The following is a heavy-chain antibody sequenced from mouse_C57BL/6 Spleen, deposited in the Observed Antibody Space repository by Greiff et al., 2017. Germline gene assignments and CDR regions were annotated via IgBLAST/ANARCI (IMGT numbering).Heavy chain of an antibody. V-gene: IGHV1-81*01. CDR1: GYTFTSYG. J-gene: IGHJ4*01. CDR2: IYPRSGNT. D-gene: IGHD1-1*01. CDR3: AIYGSSYDAMDY. Sequence: VQLQQSGAELARPGASVKPSCKASGYTFTSYGISWVKQRTGQGLEWIGEIYPRSGNTYYNEKFKGKATLTADKSSSTAYMELRSLTSEDSAVYFCAIYGSSYDAMDYWGQGTSVTVSS.